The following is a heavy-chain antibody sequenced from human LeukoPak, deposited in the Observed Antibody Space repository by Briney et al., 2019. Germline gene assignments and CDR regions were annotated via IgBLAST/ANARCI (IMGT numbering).Heavy chain of an antibody. Sequence: ASVKVSCKASGYTFTGYYIHWLRQAPGQGLEWMGFINPNSGGTNYAQKSQGSVTMTRDTSISTAYMELSSLTSDDTAVYYCARDLEGYHYGSGNYPQWGQGTLITVSS. CDR3: ARDLEGYHYGSGNYPQ. J-gene: IGHJ4*02. CDR1: GYTFTGYY. V-gene: IGHV1-2*02. CDR2: INPNSGGT. D-gene: IGHD3-10*01.